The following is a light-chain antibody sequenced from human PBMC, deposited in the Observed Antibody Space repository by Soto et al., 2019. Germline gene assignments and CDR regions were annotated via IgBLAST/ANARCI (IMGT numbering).Light chain of an antibody. Sequence: EVVLTQSPVTLSLSPWERATLSCRASQSFRGLLAWYQQKPGQAPRLLIYGASTRATGIPARFSGSGSGTEFTLTISSLEPEDFALYYCQHRANWPLTFGGGTKWIS. CDR1: QSFRGL. CDR3: QHRANWPLT. CDR2: GAS. V-gene: IGKV3-11*01. J-gene: IGKJ4*01.